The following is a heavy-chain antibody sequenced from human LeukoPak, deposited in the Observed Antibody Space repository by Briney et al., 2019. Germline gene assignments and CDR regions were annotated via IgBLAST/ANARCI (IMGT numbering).Heavy chain of an antibody. J-gene: IGHJ3*02. CDR1: GYTFTSYW. CDR3: ARQVPDYGDYVCAFDI. Sequence: ASVKVSCKASGYTFTSYWIGWVRQMPGKGLEWMGIIYPGDSDTRYSPSFQGQVTISADKSISTAYLQWSSLKASDTAMYYCARQVPDYGDYVCAFDIWGQGTMVTVSS. V-gene: IGHV5-51*01. D-gene: IGHD4-17*01. CDR2: IYPGDSDT.